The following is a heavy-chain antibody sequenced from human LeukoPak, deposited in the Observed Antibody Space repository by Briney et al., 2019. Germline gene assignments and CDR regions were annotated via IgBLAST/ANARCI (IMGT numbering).Heavy chain of an antibody. D-gene: IGHD3-9*01. CDR2: IYYSGST. Sequence: SETLSLTCTVSGGSISSSSYYWGWIRQPPGKGLEWIGSIYYSGSTYYNPSLKSRVTISVDTSKNQFSLKLSSVTAADTAVYYCARSVPSVGDSKRYFDWLFPGDYWGQGTLVTVSS. CDR3: ARSVPSVGDSKRYFDWLFPGDY. V-gene: IGHV4-39*01. CDR1: GGSISSSSYY. J-gene: IGHJ4*02.